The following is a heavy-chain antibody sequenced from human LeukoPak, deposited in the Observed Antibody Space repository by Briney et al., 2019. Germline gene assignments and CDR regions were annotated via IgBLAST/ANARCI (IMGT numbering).Heavy chain of an antibody. V-gene: IGHV3-21*01. CDR2: ISSISSYI. Sequence: GGSLRLSCAASGFTFSTFGMTWVRQAPAKGLEWVSCISSISSYIYYKDAVKGRFTISRDNAKKSLYLQMNSLRAEDTAVYYCARVGGLTLALPPSPFPDYNYYYMDVWGKGTTVTVSS. CDR3: ARVGGLTLALPPSPFPDYNYYYMDV. J-gene: IGHJ6*03. D-gene: IGHD3-10*01. CDR1: GFTFSTFG.